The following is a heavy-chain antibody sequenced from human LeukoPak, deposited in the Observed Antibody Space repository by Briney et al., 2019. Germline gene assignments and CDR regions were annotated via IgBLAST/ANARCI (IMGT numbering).Heavy chain of an antibody. V-gene: IGHV3-23*05. CDR1: GFIFRSYG. D-gene: IGHD3/OR15-3a*01. CDR2: IYTNGRDT. Sequence: GGSLRLSCVASGFIFRSYGMNWVRQAPGKGLEWVSGIYTNGRDTRYADSVKGRFTVSRDNSKNTLYLQMHSLRVEDTAVYYCAHLVWEYVGGLDVWGQGTTVTVSS. J-gene: IGHJ6*02. CDR3: AHLVWEYVGGLDV.